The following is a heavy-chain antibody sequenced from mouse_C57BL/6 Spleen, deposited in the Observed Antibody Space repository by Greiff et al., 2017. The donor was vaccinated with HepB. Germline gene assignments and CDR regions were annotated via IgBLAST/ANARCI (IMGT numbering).Heavy chain of an antibody. J-gene: IGHJ4*01. D-gene: IGHD1-2*01. V-gene: IGHV2-2*01. CDR3: AREETTASYYAMDY. CDR1: GFSLTSYG. CDR2: IWSGGST. Sequence: VQLQQSGPGLVQPSQSLSITCTVSGFSLTSYGVHWVRQSPGKGLEWLGVIWSGGSTDYNAAFISRLSISKDNSKSQVFFKMNSLQADDTAIYYCAREETTASYYAMDYWGQGTSVTVSS.